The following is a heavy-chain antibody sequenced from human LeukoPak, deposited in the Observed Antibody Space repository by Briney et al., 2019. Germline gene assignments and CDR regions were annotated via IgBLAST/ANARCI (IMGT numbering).Heavy chain of an antibody. CDR2: IYYSGNT. CDR1: GGSMTTYY. Sequence: SETLSLTCTVSGGSMTTYYWNWIRQPPGKGLEWIGNIYYSGNTNYNPSLKSRVTMSLDTSKNQFSLKLTSVTAADTAVYYCASLSLWNFFQYWGQRTLVPVSS. D-gene: IGHD1-1*01. J-gene: IGHJ4*02. CDR3: ASLSLWNFFQY. V-gene: IGHV4-59*01.